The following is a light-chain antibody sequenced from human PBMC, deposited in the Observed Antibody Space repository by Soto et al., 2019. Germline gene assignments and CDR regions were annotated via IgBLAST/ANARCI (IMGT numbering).Light chain of an antibody. CDR3: QEDGSSPWT. Sequence: ELVLTQSPGTLSLSPGERATLSCRASQSVSSSYLAWYQQKPGQAPRLLIYGASSRATGIPDRFSGSGSGTDFTLTISRLEPDDFAVYYCQEDGSSPWTFGQGTKVEIK. J-gene: IGKJ1*01. CDR1: QSVSSSY. V-gene: IGKV3-20*01. CDR2: GAS.